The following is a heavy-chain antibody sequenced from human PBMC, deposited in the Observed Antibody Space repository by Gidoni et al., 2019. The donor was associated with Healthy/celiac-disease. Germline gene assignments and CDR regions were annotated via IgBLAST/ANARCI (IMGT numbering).Heavy chain of an antibody. CDR2: IYYSGST. Sequence: QLQLQESGPGLVKPSETLSLTCTVSGGSISSSSYYWGWIRQPPGKGLEWIGSIYYSGSTYYNPSLKSRVTISVDTSKNQFSLKLSSVTAADTAVYYCARLKRMWIQLLRFRANWFDPWGQGTLVTVSS. V-gene: IGHV4-39*01. CDR3: ARLKRMWIQLLRFRANWFDP. D-gene: IGHD5-18*01. CDR1: GGSISSSSYY. J-gene: IGHJ5*02.